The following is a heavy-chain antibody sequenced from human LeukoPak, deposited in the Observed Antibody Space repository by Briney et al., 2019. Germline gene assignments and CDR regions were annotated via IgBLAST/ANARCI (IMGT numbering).Heavy chain of an antibody. V-gene: IGHV4-4*07. Sequence: PGGSLRLSCAASGFSFRDYAMSWIRQPARKGLEWIGRIYTSGSTNYNPSLKSRVTMSVDTSKNQFSLKLSSVTAADTAVYYCASSGWDFDYWGQGTLVTVSS. D-gene: IGHD6-19*01. CDR3: ASSGWDFDY. CDR2: IYTSGST. CDR1: GFSFRDYA. J-gene: IGHJ4*02.